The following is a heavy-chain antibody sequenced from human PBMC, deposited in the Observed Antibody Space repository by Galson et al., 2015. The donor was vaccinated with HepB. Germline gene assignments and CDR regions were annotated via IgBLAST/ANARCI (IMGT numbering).Heavy chain of an antibody. J-gene: IGHJ4*02. Sequence: SLRLSCAVSGYTFSSYSVHWVRTAPGKGLEWVAVISYDGSNKYYGDSVKGRFTISRDNSKNALYLQMNSLRAEDTAVYYCPKGDFWTGFDYWGQGILVTVSS. V-gene: IGHV3-30*18. CDR2: ISYDGSNK. CDR1: GYTFSSYS. D-gene: IGHD3/OR15-3a*01. CDR3: PKGDFWTGFDY.